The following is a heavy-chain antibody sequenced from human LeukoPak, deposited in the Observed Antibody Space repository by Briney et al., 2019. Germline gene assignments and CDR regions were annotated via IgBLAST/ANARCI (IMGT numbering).Heavy chain of an antibody. J-gene: IGHJ4*02. Sequence: PSETLSLTCTVSGGSISSYYWSWIRQPPGKGLEWIGYIYYSGSNNYNPSLKSRVTISVDTSKNQFSLKLSSVTAADTAVYYCARQVRGVGFDYWGQGTLVTVSS. CDR2: IYYSGSN. CDR1: GGSISSYY. CDR3: ARQVRGVGFDY. V-gene: IGHV4-59*01. D-gene: IGHD3-10*01.